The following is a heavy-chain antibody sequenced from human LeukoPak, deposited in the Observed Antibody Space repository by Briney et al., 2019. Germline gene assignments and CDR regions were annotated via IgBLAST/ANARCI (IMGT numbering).Heavy chain of an antibody. CDR2: MNTDGSRT. Sequence: GGSLRLSCAASGFTFSDYWMHWVRQAPGKGLVWVSLMNTDGSRTNYADSVKGRFTISRDSAKNTLYLQMNSLRAEDTAVYYCTRAKVFWSGSPFWGQGTLVTVSS. CDR3: TRAKVFWSGSPF. CDR1: GFTFSDYW. D-gene: IGHD3-3*01. J-gene: IGHJ4*02. V-gene: IGHV3-74*01.